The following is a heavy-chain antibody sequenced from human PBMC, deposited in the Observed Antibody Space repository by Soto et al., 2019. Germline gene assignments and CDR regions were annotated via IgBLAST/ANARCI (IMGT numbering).Heavy chain of an antibody. J-gene: IGHJ4*02. D-gene: IGHD6-13*01. CDR3: ARRGSSSWYEFDY. V-gene: IGHV5-10-1*01. Sequence: SPSFQGHVTISADKSISTAYLQWSSLKASDTAMYYCARRGSSSWYEFDYSGQGTLVTVSS.